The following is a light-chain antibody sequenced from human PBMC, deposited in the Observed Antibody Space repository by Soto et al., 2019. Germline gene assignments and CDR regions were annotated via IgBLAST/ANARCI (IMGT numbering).Light chain of an antibody. Sequence: QSVLTQPASVPGSPGQSITISCTGTNIDIGRYNYVSWHQQYPGKAPKLLIFEVIHRPSGVSDRFSGSKSGSRASLTISGLQAEDEADYYCSSYTSMDTVIFXGGTKVTVL. CDR1: NIDIGRYNY. J-gene: IGLJ2*01. V-gene: IGLV2-14*01. CDR3: SSYTSMDTVI. CDR2: EVI.